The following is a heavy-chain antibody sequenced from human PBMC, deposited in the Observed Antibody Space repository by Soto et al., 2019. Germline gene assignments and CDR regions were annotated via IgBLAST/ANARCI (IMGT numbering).Heavy chain of an antibody. D-gene: IGHD2-15*01. Sequence: GESVKISCQGSGYTFSTYWIGWVRQMPGKGLEYMGIIYPGDSETRYSPSFQGQVTISADRSISIAYMQWSSLKASDSGMYYCARVPPTRDGNNGGPDYWGQGTLVTVSS. CDR3: ARVPPTRDGNNGGPDY. J-gene: IGHJ4*02. CDR1: GYTFSTYW. CDR2: IYPGDSET. V-gene: IGHV5-51*01.